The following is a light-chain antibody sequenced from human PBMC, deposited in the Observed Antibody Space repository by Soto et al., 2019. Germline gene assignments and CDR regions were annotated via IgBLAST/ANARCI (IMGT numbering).Light chain of an antibody. Sequence: QSSLTQAASVSGSPGQSITISCTGTSSDVGGYNYVSWYQQHPGKAPKLLIYGVSNRPSGLSNRFSGSKSGNTASLTISGLQAEDEAAYYCSSYTSSNTVVFGGGTKLTVL. CDR1: SSDVGGYNY. CDR3: SSYTSSNTVV. V-gene: IGLV2-14*03. J-gene: IGLJ2*01. CDR2: GVS.